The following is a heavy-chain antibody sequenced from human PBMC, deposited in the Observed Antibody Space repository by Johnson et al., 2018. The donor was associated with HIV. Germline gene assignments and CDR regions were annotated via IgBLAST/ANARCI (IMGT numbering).Heavy chain of an antibody. CDR3: ARDRPYYYGSGDAFDI. CDR2: ISYDGSDK. CDR1: GFTFSSYG. V-gene: IGHV3-30*14. J-gene: IGHJ3*02. Sequence: QVQLVESGGGVVQPGRSLRLSCAASGFTFSSYGMHWVRQAPAKGLEWVAFISYDGSDKYYADSVKGRFTISRDNSKNTLYLQMNSLRAEDTAVYYCARDRPYYYGSGDAFDIWGQGTMVTVSS. D-gene: IGHD3-10*01.